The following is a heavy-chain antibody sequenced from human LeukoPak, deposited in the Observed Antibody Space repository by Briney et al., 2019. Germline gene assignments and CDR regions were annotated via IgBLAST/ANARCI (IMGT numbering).Heavy chain of an antibody. CDR3: AKDVDGMDV. CDR2: ISCNSGSI. J-gene: IGHJ6*02. V-gene: IGHV3-9*01. CDR1: GFTFDDYA. Sequence: SGRSLRLSCAASGFTFDDYAMHWVRQAPGKGLEWVSGISCNSGSIGYADSVKGRFTISRDNAKNSLYLQMNSVRAEDTALYYCAKDVDGMDVWGQGTTVTVSS.